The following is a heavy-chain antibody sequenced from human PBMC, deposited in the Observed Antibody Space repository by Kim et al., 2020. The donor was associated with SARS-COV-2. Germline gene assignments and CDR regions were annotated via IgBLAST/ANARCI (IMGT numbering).Heavy chain of an antibody. D-gene: IGHD3-22*01. J-gene: IGHJ4*02. CDR2: NK. CDR3: ARGGLLLRIDY. Sequence: NKNYAESVKGRFTISRDNSKNTLYLQMNSLRAEDTAVYYCARGGLLLRIDYWGQGTLVTVSS. V-gene: IGHV3-30*01.